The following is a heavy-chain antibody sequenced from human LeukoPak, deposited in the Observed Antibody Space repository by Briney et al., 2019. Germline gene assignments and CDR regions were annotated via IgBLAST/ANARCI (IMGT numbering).Heavy chain of an antibody. J-gene: IGHJ4*02. CDR2: RKQDGSEK. V-gene: IGHV3-7*03. CDR3: ASDMASITMVRGVSFDY. D-gene: IGHD3-10*01. Sequence: GGSLRLSCAASGFTFSSYWMSWVRQAPGKGLEWVANRKQDGSEKYYVDSVKGRFTISRDNAKNSLYLQMNSLRAEDTAVYYCASDMASITMVRGVSFDYWGQGTLVTVSS. CDR1: GFTFSSYW.